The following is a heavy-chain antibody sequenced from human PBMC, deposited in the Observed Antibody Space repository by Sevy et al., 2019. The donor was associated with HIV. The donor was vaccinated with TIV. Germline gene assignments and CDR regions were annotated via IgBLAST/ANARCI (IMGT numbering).Heavy chain of an antibody. V-gene: IGHV3-48*02. CDR1: GFTFSSYS. CDR3: ARGIEDYDFWSGYYKPLAFDI. Sequence: GGSLRLSCAASGFTFSSYSMNWVRQAPGKGLEWVSYISSSSSTIYYADSVKGRFTISRENAKNSLYLQMNSLRDEDTAVYYCARGIEDYDFWSGYYKPLAFDIWGQGTMVTVSS. J-gene: IGHJ3*02. CDR2: ISSSSSTI. D-gene: IGHD3-3*01.